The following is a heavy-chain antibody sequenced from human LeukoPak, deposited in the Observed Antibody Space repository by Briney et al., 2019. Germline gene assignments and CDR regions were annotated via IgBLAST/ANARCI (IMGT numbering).Heavy chain of an antibody. CDR3: ATDLIYYGNSGYNVHYFDY. CDR2: ISYDGSNK. CDR1: GFTFSSYG. J-gene: IGHJ4*02. Sequence: PGRSLRLSCAASGFTFSSYGMHWVRQAPGKGLEWVAVISYDGSNKYYADSVKGRFTISRDNSKNMLYLQMNSLRAEDTAVYYCATDLIYYGNSGYNVHYFDYWGQGTLVTVSS. V-gene: IGHV3-30*03. D-gene: IGHD3-22*01.